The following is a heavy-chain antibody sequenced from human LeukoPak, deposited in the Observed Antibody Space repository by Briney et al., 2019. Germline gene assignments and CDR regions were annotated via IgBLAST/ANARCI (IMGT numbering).Heavy chain of an antibody. V-gene: IGHV4-30-2*01. J-gene: IGHJ4*02. D-gene: IGHD2-2*01. CDR3: ARDRTDCSSTSCYTVFDY. CDR2: IYHSGST. CDR1: GGSISSGGYS. Sequence: PSETLSLTCAVSGGSISSGGYSWSWIRQPPGKGLEWIGYIYHSGSTYYNPSLKSRVTISVDTSKNQFSLKLSSVTAADTAVYYCARDRTDCSSTSCYTVFDYWGQGTLVTVSS.